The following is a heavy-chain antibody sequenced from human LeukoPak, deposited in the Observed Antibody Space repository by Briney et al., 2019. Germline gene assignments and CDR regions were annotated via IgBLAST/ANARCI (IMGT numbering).Heavy chain of an antibody. D-gene: IGHD6-13*01. V-gene: IGHV3-30*18. CDR3: AKDLAGTVPYYFDY. J-gene: IGHJ4*02. Sequence: GGSLRLSCAASGFTFSSYGMHWVRQAPGKGLEWVAVISYDGSNKYYADSVKGRFTISRDNSKNTLYLQMNSLRAEGTAVYYCAKDLAGTVPYYFDYWGQGTLVTVSS. CDR2: ISYDGSNK. CDR1: GFTFSSYG.